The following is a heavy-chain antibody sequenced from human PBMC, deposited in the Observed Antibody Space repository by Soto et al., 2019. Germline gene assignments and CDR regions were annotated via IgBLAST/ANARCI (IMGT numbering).Heavy chain of an antibody. V-gene: IGHV1-2*04. J-gene: IGHJ5*02. CDR3: ARGSPVLVPAAIPIYWFDP. Sequence: ASVKVSCKASGYTFTGYYMHWVRQAPGQRLEWMGWINPNSGGTNYAQKFQGWVTMTRDTSISTAYMELSRLRSDDTAVYYCARGSPVLVPAAIPIYWFDPWGQGTLVTVSS. CDR1: GYTFTGYY. CDR2: INPNSGGT. D-gene: IGHD2-2*01.